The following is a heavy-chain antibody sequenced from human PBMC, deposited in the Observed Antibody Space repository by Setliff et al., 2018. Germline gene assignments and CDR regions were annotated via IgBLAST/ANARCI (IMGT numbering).Heavy chain of an antibody. V-gene: IGHV4-39*01. CDR3: ARLDGAGLWSHYYYYYMDV. Sequence: PSETLSITCTVSGGSISSSSYYWGWIRQPPGKGLEWIGSTYYRGSTYYNPSLKSRVTISVDTSKNQFSLKLSSVTAADTAVYYCARLDGAGLWSHYYYYYMDVWGKGTTVTVSS. CDR2: TYYRGST. J-gene: IGHJ6*03. D-gene: IGHD5-18*01. CDR1: GGSISSSSYY.